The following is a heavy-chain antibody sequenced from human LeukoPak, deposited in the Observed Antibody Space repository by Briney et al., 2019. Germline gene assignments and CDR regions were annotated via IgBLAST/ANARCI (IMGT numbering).Heavy chain of an antibody. D-gene: IGHD5-12*01. J-gene: IGHJ4*02. Sequence: SETLSLTCTVSGGSISSSNYYWSWIRQPPGKGLEWIGEINHSGSTNYNPSLKSRVTISVDTSKNQFSLKLSSVTAADTAVYYCARGVPETSGYDPTSDYWGQGTLVTVSS. CDR3: ARGVPETSGYDPTSDY. V-gene: IGHV4-39*07. CDR2: INHSGST. CDR1: GGSISSSNYY.